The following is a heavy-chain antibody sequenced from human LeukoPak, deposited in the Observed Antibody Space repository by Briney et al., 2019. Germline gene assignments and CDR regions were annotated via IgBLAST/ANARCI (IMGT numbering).Heavy chain of an antibody. Sequence: SETLSLTCTVSGGSISSYYWSWIRQPPGKGLEWIGYIYYSGSTNYNPSLKSRVTISVDTSKNQFSLKLSSVTAADTAVYYCARASREYSYGIDFDYWGQGTLVTVSS. CDR3: ARASREYSYGIDFDY. CDR1: GGSISSYY. CDR2: IYYSGST. D-gene: IGHD5-18*01. V-gene: IGHV4-59*01. J-gene: IGHJ4*02.